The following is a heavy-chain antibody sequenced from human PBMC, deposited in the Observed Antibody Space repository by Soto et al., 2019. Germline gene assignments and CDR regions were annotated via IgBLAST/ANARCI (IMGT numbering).Heavy chain of an antibody. CDR1: GFTFSAYS. J-gene: IGHJ6*02. Sequence: PGGSLRLSCVASGFTFSAYSLHWVRQAPGKGLEWVAVISYDGSNGYYADSVKGRLTISRDNSKNTLYLQMNSLITEDTAVYYCARPWGPSHYYYYYGMDVWGQGTTVTVSS. CDR2: ISYDGSNG. V-gene: IGHV3-30-3*01. D-gene: IGHD7-27*01. CDR3: ARPWGPSHYYYYYGMDV.